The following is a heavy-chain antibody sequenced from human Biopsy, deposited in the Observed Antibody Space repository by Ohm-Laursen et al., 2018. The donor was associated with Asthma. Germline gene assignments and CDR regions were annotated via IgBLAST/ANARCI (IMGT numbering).Heavy chain of an antibody. Sequence: SSVKVSCKASGGTFSNYAISWVRQAPGRGLEWMGGIIPMFGTTNYAQKFQGRVTITADESTSTAYMELRSLRSDDTAVYFCARAVDYSHYYGIDVWGQGTTVTVS. D-gene: IGHD3-10*01. V-gene: IGHV1-69*01. J-gene: IGHJ6*02. CDR2: IIPMFGTT. CDR1: GGTFSNYA. CDR3: ARAVDYSHYYGIDV.